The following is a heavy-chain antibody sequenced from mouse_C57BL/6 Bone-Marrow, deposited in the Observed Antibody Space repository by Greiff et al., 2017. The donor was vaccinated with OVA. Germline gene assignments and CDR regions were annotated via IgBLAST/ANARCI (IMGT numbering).Heavy chain of an antibody. CDR3: ARDQAITTVVEGDAMDY. CDR1: GFTFSSYA. Sequence: EVKLMESGGGLVKPGGSLKLSCAVSGFTFSSYAMSWVRQTLEKRLVWVATISDGGSYTYYPDNVKGRFTISRDNAKNNLYLQMNHLKSKNTAMYYCARDQAITTVVEGDAMDYWGQGTSVTVSS. J-gene: IGHJ4*01. CDR2: ISDGGSYT. D-gene: IGHD1-1*01. V-gene: IGHV5-4*01.